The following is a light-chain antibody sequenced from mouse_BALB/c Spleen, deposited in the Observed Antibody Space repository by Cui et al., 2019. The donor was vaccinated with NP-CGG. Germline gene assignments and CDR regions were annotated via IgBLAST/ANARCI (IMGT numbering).Light chain of an antibody. J-gene: IGLJ1*01. V-gene: IGLV1*01. CDR1: TGAVTTSNY. Sequence: AGVTHESALTTSPGETVTLTCRSSTGAVTTSNYANWVQEKPDHLFTGLIGGTNNRAPGVPARFSGSLIGDKAALTITGAQTEDGAIYCCGLWYSNHWVFGGGTKLTVL. CDR3: GLWYSNHWV. CDR2: GTN.